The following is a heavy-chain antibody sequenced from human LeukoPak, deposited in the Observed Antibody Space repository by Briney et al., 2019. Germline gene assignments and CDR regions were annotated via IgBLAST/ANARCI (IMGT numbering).Heavy chain of an antibody. CDR1: GFTFSSYA. V-gene: IGHV3-30-3*01. CDR2: ISYDGSNK. Sequence: PGGSLRLSCAASGFTFSSYAMHWVRQAPGKGLEWVAVISYDGSNKYYADSVKGRFTISRDNAKNSLYLQMNSLRAEDTAVYYCARFMVRDKLDYWGQGTLVTVSS. J-gene: IGHJ4*02. D-gene: IGHD3-10*01. CDR3: ARFMVRDKLDY.